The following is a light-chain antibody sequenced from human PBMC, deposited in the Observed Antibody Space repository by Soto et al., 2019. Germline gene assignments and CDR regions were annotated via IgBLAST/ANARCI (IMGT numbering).Light chain of an antibody. CDR1: SSNIGTNY. J-gene: IGLJ3*02. CDR3: VSWDDNLSARV. V-gene: IGLV1-47*01. CDR2: STD. Sequence: QPVLTQSPSASGTPGQRVTVSCSGSSSNIGTNYVYWYQQLPGTAPKVLIYSTDKRPSGVPDRFSGSKSGTSASLAISGLRSEDEADYYCVSWDDNLSARVFGGGTKVTVL.